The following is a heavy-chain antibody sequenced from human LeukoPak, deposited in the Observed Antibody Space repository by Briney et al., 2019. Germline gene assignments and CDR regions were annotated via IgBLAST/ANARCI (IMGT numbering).Heavy chain of an antibody. J-gene: IGHJ4*02. D-gene: IGHD6-19*01. CDR3: AKDQDSSGCSAPLDY. V-gene: IGHV3-23*01. CDR2: ISGSGGST. Sequence: GGSLRLSCAASGFTFSSYAMSWVRQAPGKGLEWVSAISGSGGSTYYADSVKGRFTISRDNSKNTLYLQMNSLRAEDTAVNYCAKDQDSSGCSAPLDYWGQGTLVTVSS. CDR1: GFTFSSYA.